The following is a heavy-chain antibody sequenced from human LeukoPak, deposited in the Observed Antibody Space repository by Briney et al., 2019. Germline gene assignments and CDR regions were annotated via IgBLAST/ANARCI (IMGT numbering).Heavy chain of an antibody. Sequence: SETLSLTCAVYGGSFSGYYWSWIRQPPGKGLEWIGYIYYSGSTNYNPSLKSRVTISVDTSKNQFSLKLSSVTAADTAVYYCARSGDSSGYYYYYYGMDVWGQGTTVTVSS. D-gene: IGHD3-22*01. J-gene: IGHJ6*02. CDR3: ARSGDSSGYYYYYYGMDV. CDR1: GGSFSGYY. V-gene: IGHV4-59*01. CDR2: IYYSGST.